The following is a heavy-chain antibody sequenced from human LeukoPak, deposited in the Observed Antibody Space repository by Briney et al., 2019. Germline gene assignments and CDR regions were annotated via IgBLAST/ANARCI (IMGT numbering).Heavy chain of an antibody. Sequence: GGSLRLSCTVSGFSFGDDTMSWFRQAPGKGLEWVGFIRSKAYGGTTEYAASVKGRFTISRDDSKTIVYLQMNSLKTEDTAVYYCTRFYSESSSWALDYWGQGTLVTVSS. CDR3: TRFYSESSSWALDY. CDR2: IRSKAYGGTT. CDR1: GFSFGDDT. V-gene: IGHV3-49*03. J-gene: IGHJ4*02. D-gene: IGHD6-13*01.